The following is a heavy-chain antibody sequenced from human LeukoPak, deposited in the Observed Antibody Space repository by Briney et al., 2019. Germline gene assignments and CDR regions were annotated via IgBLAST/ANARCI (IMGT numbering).Heavy chain of an antibody. V-gene: IGHV3-48*03. J-gene: IGHJ4*02. CDR2: ISYNGRSI. Sequence: GGSLRLSCAASGFIFSTYEMNWVRQAPGKGLEWLSYISYNGRSIYYADSVKGRFTISRDNAKNSLHLQMNSLRAEDTAVYYCARELRITIFGVVSQGYFDYWGQGTLVTVSS. D-gene: IGHD3-3*01. CDR1: GFIFSTYE. CDR3: ARELRITIFGVVSQGYFDY.